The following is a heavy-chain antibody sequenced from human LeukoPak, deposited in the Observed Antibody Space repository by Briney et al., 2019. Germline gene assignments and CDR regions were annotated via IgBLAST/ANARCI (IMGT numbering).Heavy chain of an antibody. J-gene: IGHJ4*02. V-gene: IGHV5-10-1*01. Sequence: GESLKISCKGSGYSFTSYWIGWVRQMPGKGLEWMGRIDPSDSYTNYSPSFQGHVTISADKSISTAYLQWSSLKASDTAMYYCARHLDYYDSSGYYPPSYWGQGTLVTVSS. D-gene: IGHD3-22*01. CDR3: ARHLDYYDSSGYYPPSY. CDR2: IDPSDSYT. CDR1: GYSFTSYW.